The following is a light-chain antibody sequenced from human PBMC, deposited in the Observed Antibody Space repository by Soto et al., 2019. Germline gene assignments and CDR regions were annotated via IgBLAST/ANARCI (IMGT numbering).Light chain of an antibody. CDR3: HQYDSWT. CDR1: QSVSSN. CDR2: GAS. Sequence: VMTQSPSPLSVSPGERATLSCRASQSVSSNLAWYQQKPGQAPRLLIYGASSRATGIPDRFSGSGSGTDFTLTISRLEPEDCAVYYCHQYDSWTFGQRTKVDIK. J-gene: IGKJ1*01. V-gene: IGKV3D-15*01.